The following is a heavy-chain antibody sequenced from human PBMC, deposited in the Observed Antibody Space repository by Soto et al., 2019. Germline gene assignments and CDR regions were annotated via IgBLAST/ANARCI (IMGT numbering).Heavy chain of an antibody. CDR1: GGNFSSYA. CDR3: ARSIASAGWNLDY. V-gene: IGHV1-69*13. CDR2: IIPIFGTA. J-gene: IGHJ4*02. D-gene: IGHD6-13*01. Sequence: PSVKVSFTASGGNFSSYAISWVRQAPGQGLEWMGGIIPIFGTANYVHKLQGRVTITADESTSTAYMELSSLRSQDTAVYYCARSIASAGWNLDYWGQGTRVTVS.